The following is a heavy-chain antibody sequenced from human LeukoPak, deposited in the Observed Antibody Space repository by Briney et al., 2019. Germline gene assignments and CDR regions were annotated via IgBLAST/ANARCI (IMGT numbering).Heavy chain of an antibody. CDR3: RGDFDWLLGFADY. Sequence: GGSLRLSCAASGFTFSNAWMSWVRQAPGKGLEWVGRIKSKTDGGTTDYAAPVKGRFTISRDDSKNTLYLQMNSLKTEDTAAYYCRGDFDWLLGFADYWGQGTLVTVSS. V-gene: IGHV3-15*01. CDR2: IKSKTDGGTT. J-gene: IGHJ4*02. D-gene: IGHD3-9*01. CDR1: GFTFSNAW.